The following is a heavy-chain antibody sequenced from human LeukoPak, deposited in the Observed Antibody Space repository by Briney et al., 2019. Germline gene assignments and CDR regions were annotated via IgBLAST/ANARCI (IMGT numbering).Heavy chain of an antibody. Sequence: PGGSLRLSCVVSGFSFSSYAMHWVRQAPGKGLEWVAVISHDEINKYYADSVKGRFTISRDISKNTLYVQMNSLRGEDTAVYYCARDRREYSSGWYFDQWGQGILVTVSS. V-gene: IGHV3-30*04. J-gene: IGHJ4*02. D-gene: IGHD6-19*01. CDR1: GFSFSSYA. CDR3: ARDRREYSSGWYFDQ. CDR2: ISHDEINK.